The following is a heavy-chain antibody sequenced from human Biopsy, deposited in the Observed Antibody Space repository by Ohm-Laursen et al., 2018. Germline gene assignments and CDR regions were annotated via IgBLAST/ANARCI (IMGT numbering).Heavy chain of an antibody. CDR1: GGSFSGYY. CDR2: MNHGGST. D-gene: IGHD1-20*01. Sequence: PSQTLSLTCAAYGGSFSGYYWSWIRQPPGKGLEWIGEMNHGGSTNYNSSLKSRVTISVDTSKNQFSLKLNSVTAADTAVYYCARGSNWNDWSFDYWGQGTVVTVPS. V-gene: IGHV4-34*01. CDR3: ARGSNWNDWSFDY. J-gene: IGHJ4*02.